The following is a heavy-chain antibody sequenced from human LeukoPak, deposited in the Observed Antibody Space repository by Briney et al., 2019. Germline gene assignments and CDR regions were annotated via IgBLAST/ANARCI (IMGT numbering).Heavy chain of an antibody. Sequence: ASVKVSCKASGYTVTDYYIHWVRQAPGQGLEWVGWINPNSGGTNYAQKFQGRVTITRDTSISTAYMELSRLRSDDTAVYYCARGIRWDLLVDYWGQGTLVTVSS. CDR1: GYTVTDYY. CDR3: ARGIRWDLLVDY. V-gene: IGHV1-2*02. J-gene: IGHJ4*02. D-gene: IGHD1-26*01. CDR2: INPNSGGT.